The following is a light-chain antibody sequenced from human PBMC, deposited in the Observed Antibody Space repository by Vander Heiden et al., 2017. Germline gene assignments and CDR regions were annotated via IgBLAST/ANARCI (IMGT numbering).Light chain of an antibody. J-gene: IGKJ1*01. CDR3: HQDNTWPGT. Sequence: LLIYGASTSATGIPARFSGSGSGTELTLSIMSLQSEAIAVYYCHQDNTWPGTFGQGIKVEIK. V-gene: IGKV3-15*01. CDR2: GAS.